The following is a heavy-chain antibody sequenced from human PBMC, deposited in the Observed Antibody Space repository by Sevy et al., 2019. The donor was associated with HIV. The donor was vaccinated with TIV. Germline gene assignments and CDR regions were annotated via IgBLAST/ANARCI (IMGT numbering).Heavy chain of an antibody. CDR3: AKSMDTVTTLDY. J-gene: IGHJ4*02. V-gene: IGHV3-30*18. CDR1: RFTFSLYG. CDR2: ISKDGSNK. D-gene: IGHD4-17*01. Sequence: GGSLRLSCAASRFTFSLYGMHWVRQAPGKGLEWVALISKDGSNKYYADSVKGRFTVSRDNPNNTLYLQLDSLGPEDTAMYYCAKSMDTVTTLDYWGPGTLVTVSS.